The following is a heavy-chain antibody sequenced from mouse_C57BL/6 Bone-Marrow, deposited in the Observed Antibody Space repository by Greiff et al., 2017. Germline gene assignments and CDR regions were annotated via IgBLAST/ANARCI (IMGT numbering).Heavy chain of an antibody. Sequence: QVQLQQPGAELVMPGASVKLSCKASGYTFTSYWMHWVKQRPGQGLEWIGEIDPSDSYTNYNQKFKGKSTLTVDKSSSTASMQLRGLTSYDSAVYYCARSSGYPDYWGQGTTLTVSS. V-gene: IGHV1-69*01. D-gene: IGHD3-1*01. CDR1: GYTFTSYW. CDR3: ARSSGYPDY. J-gene: IGHJ2*01. CDR2: IDPSDSYT.